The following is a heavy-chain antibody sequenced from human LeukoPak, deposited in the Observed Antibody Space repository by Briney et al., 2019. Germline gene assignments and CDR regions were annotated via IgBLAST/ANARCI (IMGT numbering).Heavy chain of an antibody. CDR1: GFTFDDYA. CDR3: AKNRYDSSGYYFFDY. D-gene: IGHD3-22*01. V-gene: IGHV3-9*01. Sequence: GGSLRLSCAASGFTFDDYAMHWVRQAPGKGLEWVSGISWKSGSIGYADSVKGRFTISRDNAKNSLYLQMNSLRAEDTALYYCAKNRYDSSGYYFFDYWGQGTLVTVSS. J-gene: IGHJ4*02. CDR2: ISWKSGSI.